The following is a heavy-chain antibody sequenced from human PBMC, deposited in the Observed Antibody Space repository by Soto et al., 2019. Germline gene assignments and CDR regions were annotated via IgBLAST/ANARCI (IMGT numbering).Heavy chain of an antibody. CDR2: IPSSTSYI. CDR1: GFTFSTYN. V-gene: IGHV3-21*01. D-gene: IGHD3-10*01. Sequence: DVQLVESGGGLVKPGGSLRLSCAASGFTFSTYNMNWVRQAPGKGLEWVSSIPSSTSYIFYADSVKGRFTISRDNAKNSLYLQMNSLRAEDTAVYYCARDSGGILRFGESWGQGTLVTVSS. CDR3: ARDSGGILRFGES. J-gene: IGHJ5*02.